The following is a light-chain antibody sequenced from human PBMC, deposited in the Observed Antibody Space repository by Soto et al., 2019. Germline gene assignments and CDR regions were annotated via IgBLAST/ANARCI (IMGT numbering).Light chain of an antibody. CDR2: DAS. CDR1: QYISNF. J-gene: IGKJ4*01. Sequence: DIQMTQSPSSLSASVGDRVTISCQASQYISNFLNWYQQKPGKAPKLLIYDASNLETGVPSRFSGSGSGTDFTFTISSLQPEDIAIYYCQQYDNFPLTFGGGTKAEIQ. V-gene: IGKV1-33*01. CDR3: QQYDNFPLT.